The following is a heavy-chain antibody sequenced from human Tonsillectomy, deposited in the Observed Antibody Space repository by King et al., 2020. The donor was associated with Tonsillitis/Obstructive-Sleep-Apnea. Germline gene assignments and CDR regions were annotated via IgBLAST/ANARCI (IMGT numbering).Heavy chain of an antibody. CDR3: AGSIGSSSYFQPFDY. CDR2: ITTYNGNT. CDR1: GYTFTSYG. D-gene: IGHD6-13*01. V-gene: IGHV1-18*01. Sequence: VQLVQSGAEVKMPGASVKVSCKTSGYTFTSYGITWVRQAPGQGLEWMGWITTYNGNTNYAQKFQGRVTMTTDTSTSTAYMELRSLRSDDTAVYYCAGSIGSSSYFQPFDYWGQGTLVTVSS. J-gene: IGHJ4*02.